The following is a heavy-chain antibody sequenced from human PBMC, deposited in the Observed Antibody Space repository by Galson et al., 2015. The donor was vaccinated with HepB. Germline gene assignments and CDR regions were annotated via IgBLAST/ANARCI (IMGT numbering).Heavy chain of an antibody. V-gene: IGHV1-69*13. CDR1: GGTFSSYA. J-gene: IGHJ6*02. CDR2: IIPIFGTA. CDR3: ARSRGTYDFWSGYPKSYYYYGMDV. D-gene: IGHD3-3*01. Sequence: SVKVSCKASGGTFSSYAISWVRQAPGQGLEWMGGIIPIFGTANYAQKFQGRVTITADEFTSTAYMELSSLRSEDTAVYYCARSRGTYDFWSGYPKSYYYYGMDVWGQGTTVTVSS.